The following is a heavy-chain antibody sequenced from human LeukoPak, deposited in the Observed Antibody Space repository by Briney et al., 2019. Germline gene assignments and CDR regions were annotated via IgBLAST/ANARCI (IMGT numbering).Heavy chain of an antibody. J-gene: IGHJ4*02. CDR3: ARPYYYGSGSYYPLDY. Sequence: GGSLRLSCAASGYTFSRYGMHWVRQAPGKGLEWVAVIWYDGSNKYYADSVKGRFTISRDNSKSTVSLQMNSLRAEDTAVYYCARPYYYGSGSYYPLDYWGQGTLVTVSS. V-gene: IGHV3-33*01. D-gene: IGHD3-10*01. CDR1: GYTFSRYG. CDR2: IWYDGSNK.